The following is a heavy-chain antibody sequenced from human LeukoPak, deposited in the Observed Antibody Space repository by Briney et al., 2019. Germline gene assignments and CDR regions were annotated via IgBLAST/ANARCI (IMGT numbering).Heavy chain of an antibody. J-gene: IGHJ4*02. CDR2: ISGSGTST. Sequence: PGGSLRLSCAASGFTVSSNYMSWVRQAPGKGLGWVSAISGSGTSTYYADSVKGRFTISRDNSENTLYLQMSSLTDEDTAVYFCAKRGDRSGWSYYFDYWGQGTLVTVSS. CDR1: GFTVSSNY. D-gene: IGHD6-19*01. V-gene: IGHV3-23*01. CDR3: AKRGDRSGWSYYFDY.